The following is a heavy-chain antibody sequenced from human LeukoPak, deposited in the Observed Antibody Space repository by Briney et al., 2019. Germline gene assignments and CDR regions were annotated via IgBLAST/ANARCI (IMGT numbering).Heavy chain of an antibody. CDR1: GDSISRYY. V-gene: IGHV4-59*03. CDR3: AGLFSGYDPFDY. D-gene: IGHD5-12*01. Sequence: KPSETLSLTCTVSGDSISRYYWSRIRQSPGKGLEWIGYIFYSGISNYSPSLKSRVTVSVDTSKNQVSLKLRSVTAADTAVYYCAGLFSGYDPFDYWGQGTLVTVSS. CDR2: IFYSGIS. J-gene: IGHJ4*02.